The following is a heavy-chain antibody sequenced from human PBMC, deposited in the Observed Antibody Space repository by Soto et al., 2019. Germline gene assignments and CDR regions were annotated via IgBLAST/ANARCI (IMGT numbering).Heavy chain of an antibody. CDR1: GFTFSDHY. CDR3: TRHDPIAPGTLDY. CDR2: IRNKANLYTT. V-gene: IGHV3-72*01. D-gene: IGHD6-13*01. Sequence: WGSRRLSCAASGFTFSDHYMDWVRQAPGKGLEWVGRIRNKANLYTTEYAASVKGRFTISRDDSRNSLYLQMNSLQTEDTAVYYCTRHDPIAPGTLDYWGKGAMVTVSS. J-gene: IGHJ4*01.